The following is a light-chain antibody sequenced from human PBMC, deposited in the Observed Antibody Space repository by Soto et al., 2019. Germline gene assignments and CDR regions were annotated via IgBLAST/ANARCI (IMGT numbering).Light chain of an antibody. CDR2: GAS. CDR1: QSVSSN. V-gene: IGKV3-15*01. J-gene: IGKJ1*01. Sequence: EIVMTQSPATLSVSPGERATLSCRASQSVSSNLAWYQQNPGQAPRLLIYGASTRATGIPARFSGSGSGTEFTLTLSSLQSEDFAVYYCQQYNNWPPRVTFGRGTKVEIK. CDR3: QQYNNWPPRVT.